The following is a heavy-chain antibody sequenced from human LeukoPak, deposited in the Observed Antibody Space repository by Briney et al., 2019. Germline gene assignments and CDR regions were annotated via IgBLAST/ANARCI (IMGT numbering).Heavy chain of an antibody. CDR2: ISSSSSTI. CDR1: GFTFSSYS. J-gene: IGHJ3*02. Sequence: PGRSLRLSCAASGFTFSSYSMNWVRQAPGKGLEWVSCISSSSSTIYYADSVKGRFTISRDNAKNSLYLQMNSLRDGDTAVYYCANLVVVAAQDAFDIWGQGTMVTVSS. V-gene: IGHV3-48*02. CDR3: ANLVVVAAQDAFDI. D-gene: IGHD2-15*01.